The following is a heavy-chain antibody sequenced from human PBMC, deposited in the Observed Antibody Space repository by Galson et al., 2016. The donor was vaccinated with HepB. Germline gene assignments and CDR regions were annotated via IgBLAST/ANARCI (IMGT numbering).Heavy chain of an antibody. Sequence: SLRLSCAASGFTVSSDYMNWVRQAPGKGLAWVSRINTDGSSTSYADSVKGRFTISGDNAKNTLYLQMNSLRAEDTAVYYCARGGSRPIDYWGQGTLVTVSS. CDR3: ARGGSRPIDY. D-gene: IGHD1-26*01. CDR2: INTDGSST. J-gene: IGHJ4*02. CDR1: GFTVSSDY. V-gene: IGHV3-74*01.